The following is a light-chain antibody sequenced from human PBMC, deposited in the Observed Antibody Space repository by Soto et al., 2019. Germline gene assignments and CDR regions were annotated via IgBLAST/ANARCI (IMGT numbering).Light chain of an antibody. Sequence: QSVLTQPPSASGTPGQRITISCSGSSSNIGSHTVNWHQQVPGTAPKLLIYSNNERPSGVPDRFSGSKSGTSASLAISGLQSGDEADYYCAAWDDSLNGVFFGGGTKLNVL. CDR1: SSNIGSHT. V-gene: IGLV1-44*01. CDR3: AAWDDSLNGVF. J-gene: IGLJ2*01. CDR2: SNN.